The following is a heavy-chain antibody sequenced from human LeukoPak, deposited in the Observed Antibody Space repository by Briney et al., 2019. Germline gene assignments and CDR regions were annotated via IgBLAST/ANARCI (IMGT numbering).Heavy chain of an antibody. J-gene: IGHJ5*02. V-gene: IGHV3-7*01. CDR3: SKYTLITESRCLYP. CDR2: IKQDGSEK. Sequence: RGSLRLSSAAPGFTSSRFWMSCVCQAPGKGLEWVAHIKQDGSEKYYVDSVRGRFIISRDNANNSLCLQMQSLRGEDTAIYYCSKYTLITESRCLYPWGQGTLVTVSS. D-gene: IGHD2-2*02. CDR1: GFTSSRFW.